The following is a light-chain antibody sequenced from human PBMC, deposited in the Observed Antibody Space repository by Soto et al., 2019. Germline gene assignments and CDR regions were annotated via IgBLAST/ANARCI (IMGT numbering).Light chain of an antibody. Sequence: EIMLTQSPAPLSLSPGERATLSCKSSQSVSSYLAWYQQKPGQAPRLLLHDASNRATGIPARFSGSRSGTDFTLTISSLEPEDFAVDYCQQRSNWPPKITLGQGTRLEIK. V-gene: IGKV3-11*01. CDR3: QQRSNWPPKIT. CDR1: QSVSSY. CDR2: DAS. J-gene: IGKJ5*01.